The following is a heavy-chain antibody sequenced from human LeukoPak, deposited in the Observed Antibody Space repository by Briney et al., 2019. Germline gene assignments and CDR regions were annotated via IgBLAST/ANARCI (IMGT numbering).Heavy chain of an antibody. CDR3: ARGEDYGDRDFDY. CDR2: IYYSGST. V-gene: IGHV4-39*07. CDR1: GGSISSSSYY. D-gene: IGHD4-17*01. J-gene: IGHJ4*02. Sequence: PSETLSLTCTVSGGSISSSSYYWGWIRQPPGKGLEWIGSIYYSGSTYYNPSLKSRVTISVDTSKNQFSLKLSSVTAADTAVYYCARGEDYGDRDFDYWGQGTLVTVSS.